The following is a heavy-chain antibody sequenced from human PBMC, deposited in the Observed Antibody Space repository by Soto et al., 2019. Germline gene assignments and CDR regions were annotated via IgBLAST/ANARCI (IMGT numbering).Heavy chain of an antibody. CDR3: ARDRDITIFGVVTPGVHYGMDV. J-gene: IGHJ6*02. CDR1: GGTFSSYA. CDR2: IIPIFGTA. V-gene: IGHV1-69*06. Sequence: ASVKVSCKASGGTFSSYAISWVRQAPGQGLEWMVGIIPIFGTANYAQEFQGRVTITADKSTSTAYMELSSLRSEDTAVYYCARDRDITIFGVVTPGVHYGMDVWGQGTTVTVSS. D-gene: IGHD3-3*01.